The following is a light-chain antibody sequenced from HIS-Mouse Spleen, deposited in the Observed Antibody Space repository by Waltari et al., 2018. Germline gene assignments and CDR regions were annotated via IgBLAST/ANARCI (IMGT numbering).Light chain of an antibody. CDR1: QSVSSSY. V-gene: IGKV3-20*01. J-gene: IGKJ5*01. Sequence: ELVLTQSPGPLSLSPVERATLSCRPSQSVSSSYLAWYQQKPGQAPRLLIYGASSRATGIPDRFSGSGSGTDFTLTISRLEPEDFAVYYCQQYGSSSTFGQGTRLEIK. CDR2: GAS. CDR3: QQYGSSST.